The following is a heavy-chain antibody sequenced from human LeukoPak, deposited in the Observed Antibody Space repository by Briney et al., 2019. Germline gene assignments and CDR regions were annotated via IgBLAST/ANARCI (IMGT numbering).Heavy chain of an antibody. CDR1: EYTFNGYY. D-gene: IGHD3-22*01. CDR3: ARDSDAEPGPVWDDTSGDEY. CDR2: IDPYSGGT. V-gene: IGHV1-2*02. Sequence: ASVKVSCKASEYTFNGYYIYWVRQAPGQGLEWMGWIDPYSGGTKSAQKFEGRVTLTRDTSISTAYMELHTLRSDDTAVYYCARDSDAEPGPVWDDTSGDEYWGQGTLVTVSP. J-gene: IGHJ4*02.